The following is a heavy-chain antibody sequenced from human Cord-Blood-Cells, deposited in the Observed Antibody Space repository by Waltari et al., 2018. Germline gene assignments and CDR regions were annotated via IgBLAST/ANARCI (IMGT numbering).Heavy chain of an antibody. CDR3: AGPTTVTSDYYYNYMDV. CDR1: GGTFSSYA. D-gene: IGHD4-4*01. V-gene: IGHV1-69*01. CDR2: IIPIFGTA. Sequence: QVQLVQSGAEVKKPGSSVKVSCKASGGTFSSYAISWVRQAPGQGLEWMGGIIPIFGTANYAQKFQGRVTITADESTSTAYMELSSLRSEDTAVYYCAGPTTVTSDYYYNYMDVWGKGTTVTVSS. J-gene: IGHJ6*03.